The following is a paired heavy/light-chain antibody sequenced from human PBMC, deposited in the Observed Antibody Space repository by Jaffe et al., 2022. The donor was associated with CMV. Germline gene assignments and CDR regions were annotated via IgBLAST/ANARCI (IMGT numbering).Light chain of an antibody. CDR3: QHYNNWPPMYT. V-gene: IGKV3-15*01. J-gene: IGKJ2*01. CDR1: QSVSSN. Sequence: EIVMTQSPATLSVSPGERATLSCRASQSVSSNLAWYQQKPGQAPRLLIYGASTRATGIPVKFIGSGSGTEFTLTISSLQSEDFAVYYCQHYNNWPPMYTFGQGTKLEIK. CDR2: GAS.
Heavy chain of an antibody. D-gene: IGHD3-10*01. V-gene: IGHV4-34*01. J-gene: IGHJ6*03. Sequence: QVQLQQWGAGLLKTSETLSLTCAVYGGSFSNYYWSWIRQPPGKGLEWIGEINSSGRTNYNPSLKSRVTTSVDTPKNQISLKLSSVTAADTAVYYCARVGVAYYHGSGSYYMDVWGRGTTVTVSS. CDR1: GGSFSNYY. CDR2: INSSGRT. CDR3: ARVGVAYYHGSGSYYMDV.